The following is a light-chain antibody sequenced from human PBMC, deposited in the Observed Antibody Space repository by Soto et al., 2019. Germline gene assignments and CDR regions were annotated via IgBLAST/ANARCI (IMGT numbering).Light chain of an antibody. CDR1: QPVLRSSNNKNH. CDR3: QQYYDVPVT. J-gene: IGKJ5*01. Sequence: DIVMTQSPDSLTVSLGERATINCKASQPVLRSSNNKNHLAWHQQKPAQSPKMLISWASTRESGVPDRFSGSGSGTVFTLTISSLQAEDAAVYYCQQYYDVPVTFGQGTRLEIK. CDR2: WAS. V-gene: IGKV4-1*01.